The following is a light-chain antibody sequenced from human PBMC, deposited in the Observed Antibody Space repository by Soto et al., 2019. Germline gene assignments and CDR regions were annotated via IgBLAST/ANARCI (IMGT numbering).Light chain of an antibody. CDR3: QQYNNWPPLT. CDR1: QSIASN. J-gene: IGKJ4*01. V-gene: IGKV3-15*01. CDR2: GAS. Sequence: EMVMTQSPATLSLSPGERATLSCRASQSIASNLAWYQHKPGQAPRLLIYGASTRATGIPARFSGSGSGTEFTLTISSLQSEDFVVYYCQQYNNWPPLTFGGGTKLEIK.